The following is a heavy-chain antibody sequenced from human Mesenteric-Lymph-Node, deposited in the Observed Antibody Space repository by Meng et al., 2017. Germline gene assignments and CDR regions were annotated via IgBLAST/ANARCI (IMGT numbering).Heavy chain of an antibody. Sequence: GESLKISCAASGFTFSSYSMNWVRQAPGKGLEWISSISSSSSYIYYADSVKGRFTISRDNAKNSLYLQMNSLRAEETAVYYCARAQSWIQLVDYYDYGMDVWGQGTTVTVSS. D-gene: IGHD5-18*01. V-gene: IGHV3-21*01. CDR2: ISSSSSYI. CDR3: ARAQSWIQLVDYYDYGMDV. J-gene: IGHJ6*02. CDR1: GFTFSSYS.